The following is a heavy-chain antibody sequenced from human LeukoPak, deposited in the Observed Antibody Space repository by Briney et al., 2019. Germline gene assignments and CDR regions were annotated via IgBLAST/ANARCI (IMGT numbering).Heavy chain of an antibody. CDR1: GFTFSSYA. D-gene: IGHD3-9*01. Sequence: AGGSLRLSCAASGFTFSSYAMSWVRQAPGKGLEWVSAISGSGGSTYYADSVKGRFTISRDNSKNTLYLQMNSLRAEDTAVYYCAKEELRYFDWPSPGFDYWGQGTLVTVSS. CDR2: ISGSGGST. CDR3: AKEELRYFDWPSPGFDY. V-gene: IGHV3-23*01. J-gene: IGHJ4*02.